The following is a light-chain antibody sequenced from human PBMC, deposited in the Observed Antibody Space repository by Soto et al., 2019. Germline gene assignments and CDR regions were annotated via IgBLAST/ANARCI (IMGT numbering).Light chain of an antibody. CDR1: QSVGSS. J-gene: IGKJ2*01. CDR3: QQYNNWPYT. CDR2: GAS. V-gene: IGKV3-15*01. Sequence: EEVMTQSPATLSVSPGERAALSCRASQSVGSSLAWYQQKPGQAPRLLIYGASTRATGIPARFSGRGPGTEFTLTISSLQSEDFAVYYCQQYNNWPYTFGQGTKVDIK.